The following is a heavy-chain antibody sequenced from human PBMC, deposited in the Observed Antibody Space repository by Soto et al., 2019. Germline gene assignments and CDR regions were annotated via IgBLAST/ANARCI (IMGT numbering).Heavy chain of an antibody. CDR2: IMPLFGTA. CDR3: AREYYDSGGSRSLYYHYYGMDV. CDR1: GGSLSSFA. J-gene: IGHJ6*02. V-gene: IGHV1-69*13. D-gene: IGHD3-22*01. Sequence: SVKVSCKAPGGSLSSFAISWVRQAPGQGLEWMGGIMPLFGTANYAQKFQGRVTITADESTSTAYMELSSLRSEDTAVYYCAREYYDSGGSRSLYYHYYGMDVWGQGTTVTVSS.